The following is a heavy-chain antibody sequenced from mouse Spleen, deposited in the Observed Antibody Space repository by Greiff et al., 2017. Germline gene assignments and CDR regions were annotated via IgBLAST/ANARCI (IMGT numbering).Heavy chain of an antibody. CDR3: ARLRGDY. V-gene: IGHV5-9*04. CDR1: GFTFSSYT. Sequence: EVQGVESGGGLVKPGGSLKLSCAASGFTFSSYTMSWVRQTPAKRLEWVATISSGGGNTYYPDSVKGRFTISRDNARNTLYLQMSSLRSEDTAMYYCARLRGDYWGQGTSVTVSS. J-gene: IGHJ4*01. CDR2: ISSGGGNT.